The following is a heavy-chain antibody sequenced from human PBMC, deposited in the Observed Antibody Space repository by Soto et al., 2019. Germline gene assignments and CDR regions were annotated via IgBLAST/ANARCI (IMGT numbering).Heavy chain of an antibody. J-gene: IGHJ3*02. CDR2: ISYDGSNK. V-gene: IGHV3-30*18. D-gene: IGHD6-19*01. CDR1: GFTFSSYG. CDR3: AKDRARQWLVPRGYDAFDI. Sequence: GGSLRLSCAASGFTFSSYGMHWVRQAPGKGLEWVAVISYDGSNKYYADSVKGRFTISRDNSKNTLYLQMNSLRAEDTAVYYCAKDRARQWLVPRGYDAFDIWGQGTMVTVSS.